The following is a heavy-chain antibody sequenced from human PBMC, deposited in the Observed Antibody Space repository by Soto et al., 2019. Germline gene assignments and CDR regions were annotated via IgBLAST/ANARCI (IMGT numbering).Heavy chain of an antibody. D-gene: IGHD3-3*01. CDR2: ISGSGGST. Sequence: EVQLLESGGGLVQPGGSLRLSCAASGFTFSSYAMSWVRQAPGKGLEWVSAISGSGGSTYYADSVKGRFTISRDNSKSTLYLQMNSLRAEDTAVYYCAKEGGGLITIFGVVTPGFTPGQGKGMDVWGQGTTVTVSS. CDR3: AKEGGGLITIFGVVTPGFTPGQGKGMDV. J-gene: IGHJ6*02. CDR1: GFTFSSYA. V-gene: IGHV3-23*01.